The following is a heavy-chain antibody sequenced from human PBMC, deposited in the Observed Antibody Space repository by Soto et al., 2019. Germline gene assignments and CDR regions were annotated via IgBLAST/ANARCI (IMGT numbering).Heavy chain of an antibody. V-gene: IGHV1-2*02. CDR2: INPKDGGA. D-gene: IGHD3-10*01. J-gene: IGHJ6*02. CDR1: GYTFTGYY. Sequence: QAQLVQSGAEVKKPGASVKVSCKASGYTFTGYYIHWVRQAPGQGLEWMGWINPKDGGANYAHKFHGRVTMTRNTSVTTAYMELTSLRSDDTAVYYCARDQGLWFGELFTYYFGLGAWGQGTTVTVSS. CDR3: ARDQGLWFGELFTYYFGLGA.